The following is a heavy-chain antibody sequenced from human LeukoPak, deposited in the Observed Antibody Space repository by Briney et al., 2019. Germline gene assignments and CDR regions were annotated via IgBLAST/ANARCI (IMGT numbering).Heavy chain of an antibody. CDR3: AREGYYYGSGSYLA. D-gene: IGHD3-10*01. CDR1: GFTFSSYS. CDR2: ITGGSSTIT. Sequence: GGSLRLSCAASGFTFSSYSMNWVRQAPGKGLEWLSYITGGSSTITYYADSVKGRFTISRDNAKNSLYLQMNSLIAEDTAVYYCAREGYYYGSGSYLAWGQGTMVTVSS. V-gene: IGHV3-48*04. J-gene: IGHJ3*01.